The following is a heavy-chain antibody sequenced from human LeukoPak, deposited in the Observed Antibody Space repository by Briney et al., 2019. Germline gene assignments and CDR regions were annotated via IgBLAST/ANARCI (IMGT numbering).Heavy chain of an antibody. CDR2: IYYSGST. J-gene: IGHJ1*01. CDR1: GGSISSSIYY. CDR3: ARAYDFWSGYHSPYDQ. Sequence: TSSETLSLTCTVSGGSISSSIYYWGWIRQPPGKGLEWIGSIYYSGSTYYNPSLMSRVTIPDDTSKNQFSLKLSSVTAADTAVYYCARAYDFWSGYHSPYDQWRQGPVDTVSS. D-gene: IGHD3-3*01. V-gene: IGHV4-39*01.